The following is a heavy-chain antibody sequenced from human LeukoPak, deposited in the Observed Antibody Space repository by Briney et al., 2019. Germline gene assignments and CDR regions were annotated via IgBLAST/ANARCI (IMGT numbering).Heavy chain of an antibody. Sequence: SETLSLTCAAYGGSFSGYYWSWIRQPPGKGLEWIGEINHSGSTNYNPSLKSRVTISVDTSKNQFSLKLSSVTAADTAVYYCARRRVVVAATRDYGMDVWGQGTTVTVSS. V-gene: IGHV4-34*01. J-gene: IGHJ6*02. CDR3: ARRRVVVAATRDYGMDV. CDR1: GGSFSGYY. D-gene: IGHD2-15*01. CDR2: INHSGST.